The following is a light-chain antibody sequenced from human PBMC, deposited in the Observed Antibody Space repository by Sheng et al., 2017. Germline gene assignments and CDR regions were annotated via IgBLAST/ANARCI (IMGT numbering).Light chain of an antibody. CDR2: GAF. J-gene: IGKJ2*01. CDR3: QQYGSSPLYT. CDR1: QSVTNY. Sequence: EIVMTQSPATLSVSPGERATLSCRASQSVTNYLAWYQQKPGQAPRLLIYGAFSRATGIPDRFSGSGSGTDFTLTISRLEPEDFALYYCQQYGSSPLYTFGQGTKLEI. V-gene: IGKV3-20*01.